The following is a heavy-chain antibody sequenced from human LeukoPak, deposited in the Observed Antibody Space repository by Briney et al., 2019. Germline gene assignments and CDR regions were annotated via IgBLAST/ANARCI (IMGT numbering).Heavy chain of an antibody. V-gene: IGHV6-1*01. J-gene: IGHJ4*02. CDR2: TYYRSEWYS. CDR3: AREQDYFDY. Sequence: SQTLSLTCDISGDRVSSNSAAWYWIRQSPSRGLEWLGRTYYRSEWYSDYAVSVKGRIIINADTSKNQFSLQLKSVTPEDTAVYYCAREQDYFDYWGQRTLVTVSS. CDR1: GDRVSSNSAA.